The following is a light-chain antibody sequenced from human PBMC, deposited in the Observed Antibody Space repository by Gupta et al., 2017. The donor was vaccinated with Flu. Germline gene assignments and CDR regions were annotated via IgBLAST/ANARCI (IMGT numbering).Light chain of an antibody. CDR2: GNN. Sequence: SNIGAGYDVHWYQQLPGTAPKLLIYGNNNRPSGVPDRFSGSKSGTSASLAITGLQTEDEADYYCQAYDSSLSGVFGGGTKLTVL. CDR3: QAYDSSLSGV. V-gene: IGLV1-40*01. J-gene: IGLJ3*02. CDR1: SNIGAGYD.